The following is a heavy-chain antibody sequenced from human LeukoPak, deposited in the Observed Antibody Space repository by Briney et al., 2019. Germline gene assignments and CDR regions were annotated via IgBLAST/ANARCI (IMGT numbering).Heavy chain of an antibody. V-gene: IGHV3-23*01. CDR1: GFTFSSYA. D-gene: IGHD2-15*01. CDR2: ISGSGGST. CDR3: AKSLQRYCSGGSCLIYYYYYGMDV. Sequence: PGGSLRLSCAASGFTFSSYAMSWVRQAPGKGLEWVSAISGSGGSTYYADSVKGRSTTSRDNSKNTLYLQMNSLRAEDTAVYYCAKSLQRYCSGGSCLIYYYYYGMDVWGQGTTVTVSS. J-gene: IGHJ6*02.